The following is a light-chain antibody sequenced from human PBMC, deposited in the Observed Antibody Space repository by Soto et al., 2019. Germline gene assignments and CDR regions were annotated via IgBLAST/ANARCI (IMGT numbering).Light chain of an antibody. CDR2: KAS. V-gene: IGKV1-5*03. J-gene: IGKJ4*01. CDR3: QQYDTYPLT. Sequence: DIQLTQSPSTLSASVGDRVTITCRASQSISNWLAWYQQTLGKAPKLLIHKASTLESGVPSRFSGSGSGTEFTLTISSLQPGDFATYYCQQYDTYPLTFGGGTNVEIK. CDR1: QSISNW.